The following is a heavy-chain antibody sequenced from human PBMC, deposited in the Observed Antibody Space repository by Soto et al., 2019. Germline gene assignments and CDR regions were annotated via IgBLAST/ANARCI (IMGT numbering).Heavy chain of an antibody. CDR1: GVSISNSSYY. Sequence: QLQLQESGPGLVKPSETLSLTCTVSGVSISNSSYYWGWIRRPPGKGLEWIGTIYYSGITYYNPSLNSRVTISVDTSKNQFSLKLTSVTAADTAVYYCARHGSKWGQVTLVTVSS. CDR2: IYYSGIT. V-gene: IGHV4-39*01. CDR3: ARHGSK. J-gene: IGHJ4*02.